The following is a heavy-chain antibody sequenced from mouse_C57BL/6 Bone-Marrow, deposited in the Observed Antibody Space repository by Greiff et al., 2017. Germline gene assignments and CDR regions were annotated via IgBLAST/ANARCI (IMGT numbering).Heavy chain of an antibody. CDR3: ARDGRGYDYGGSYDFDY. D-gene: IGHD1-1*01. V-gene: IGHV5-4*01. Sequence: EVKLVESGGGLVKPGGSLKLSCAASGFTFSSYAMSWVRQTPEKRLEWVATISDGGSYTYSPDNVKGRFTIYRDNAKNNLYSQMSQLKSEDTAMYYCARDGRGYDYGGSYDFDYWGQGTSLTVSS. J-gene: IGHJ2*02. CDR2: ISDGGSYT. CDR1: GFTFSSYA.